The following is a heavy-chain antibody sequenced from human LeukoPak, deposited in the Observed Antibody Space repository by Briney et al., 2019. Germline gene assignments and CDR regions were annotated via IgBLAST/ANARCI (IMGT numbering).Heavy chain of an antibody. J-gene: IGHJ4*02. CDR2: INHSGST. CDR3: ARASVTNRTFDY. CDR1: GYSISSSNY. V-gene: IGHV4-4*02. Sequence: SETLSLTCAVSGYSISSSNYWSWIRQPPGKGLEWIGEINHSGSTNYNPSLKSRVTISVDTSKNQFSLKLSSVTAADTAVYYCARASVTNRTFDYWGQGTLVTVSS. D-gene: IGHD1-14*01.